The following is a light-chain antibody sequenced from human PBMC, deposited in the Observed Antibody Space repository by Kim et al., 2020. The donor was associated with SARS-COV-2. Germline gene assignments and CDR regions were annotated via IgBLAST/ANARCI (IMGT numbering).Light chain of an antibody. Sequence: DIQMTQSPSSLSASVGDRVTITCRASQGISKSLAWYQQKPGKGPKLLIYDASTLQSGVPSRFSGSGSGTDFTLTISSLQPEDVATYYCQKYNSVPFTLGQGTKVDIK. V-gene: IGKV1-27*01. CDR2: DAS. CDR3: QKYNSVPFT. J-gene: IGKJ1*01. CDR1: QGISKS.